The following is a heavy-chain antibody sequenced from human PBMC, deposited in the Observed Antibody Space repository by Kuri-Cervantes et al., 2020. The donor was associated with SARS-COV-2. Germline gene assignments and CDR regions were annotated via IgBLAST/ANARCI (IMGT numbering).Heavy chain of an antibody. V-gene: IGHV4-34*01. J-gene: IGHJ4*02. Sequence: SETLSLTCAVYGGSFSGYYWSWIRQPPGKGLELIGEINHSGSTNYNPSLKSRVTISLDTSKNQFSLKLSSVTAADTAVYYCASFRGYWGQGTLVTVSS. D-gene: IGHD3-10*01. CDR2: INHSGST. CDR3: ASFRGY. CDR1: GGSFSGYY.